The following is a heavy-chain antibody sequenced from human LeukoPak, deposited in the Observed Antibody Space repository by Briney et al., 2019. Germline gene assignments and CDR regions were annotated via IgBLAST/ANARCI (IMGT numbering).Heavy chain of an antibody. CDR1: GYTFTSYG. V-gene: IGHV1-18*01. Sequence: ASVKVSCKTSGYTFTSYGISWVRQAPGQGLEWMGWISAYNGNTNYAQELQGRVTMTTDTSTSTAYMELRSLRSDDTAVYYCARDLRGLEWFLPDYYYYGMDVWGQGTTVTVSS. CDR3: ARDLRGLEWFLPDYYYYGMDV. D-gene: IGHD3-3*01. CDR2: ISAYNGNT. J-gene: IGHJ6*02.